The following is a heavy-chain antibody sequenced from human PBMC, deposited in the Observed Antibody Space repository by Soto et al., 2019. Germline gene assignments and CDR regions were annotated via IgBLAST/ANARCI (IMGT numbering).Heavy chain of an antibody. Sequence: SETLSLTCAVYGGSFSGYYWSWIRQPPGKGLEWIGEINHSGSTNYNPSLKSRVTISVDTSKNQFSLKLSSVTAADTAVYYCASSGGDDDYGDYAVGWGQGTLVTVSS. D-gene: IGHD4-17*01. J-gene: IGHJ4*02. CDR2: INHSGST. CDR3: ASSGGDDDYGDYAVG. V-gene: IGHV4-34*01. CDR1: GGSFSGYY.